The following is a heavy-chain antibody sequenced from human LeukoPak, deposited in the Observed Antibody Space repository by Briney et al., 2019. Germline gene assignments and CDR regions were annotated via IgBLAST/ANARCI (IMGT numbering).Heavy chain of an antibody. CDR3: ARSKSWGFDAFDI. CDR2: IYYSGST. CDR1: GVSISRYY. D-gene: IGHD7-27*01. J-gene: IGHJ3*02. Sequence: SETLSLTCTVSGVSISRYYWSWIRQPPGKGLEWIGYIYYSGSTDCNPSLKSRVTISVDTSSNHFSLKVTSVTAADTAVYYCARSKSWGFDAFDIWGQGTMVTVSS. V-gene: IGHV4-59*08.